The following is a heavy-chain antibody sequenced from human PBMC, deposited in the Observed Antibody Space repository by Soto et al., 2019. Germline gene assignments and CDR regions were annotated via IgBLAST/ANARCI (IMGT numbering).Heavy chain of an antibody. Sequence: PSETLSLTCTVSGGSISSYYWSWIRQPPGKGLEWIGYIYYSGSTYYNPSLKSRVTISVDTSKNQFSLKLSSVTAADTAVYYCARCSGYSYDIDYWGQGTLVTVSS. CDR3: ARCSGYSYDIDY. J-gene: IGHJ4*02. CDR2: IYYSGST. CDR1: GGSISSYY. D-gene: IGHD5-18*01. V-gene: IGHV4-59*06.